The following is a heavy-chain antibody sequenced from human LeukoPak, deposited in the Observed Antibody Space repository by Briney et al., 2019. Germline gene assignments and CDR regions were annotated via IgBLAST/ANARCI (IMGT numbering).Heavy chain of an antibody. CDR3: ARASSKQLAGYLPDGFDI. Sequence: GGSLRLSCAASGFTFSSYSMNWVRQAPGKGLEWVSSISSSGTYVYYAASVKGRFTISRANPKNSLSLQMNSLRADDAAVYYCARASSKQLAGYLPDGFDIWGQGTMVTVSS. D-gene: IGHD3-9*01. CDR2: ISSSGTYV. V-gene: IGHV3-21*01. CDR1: GFTFSSYS. J-gene: IGHJ3*02.